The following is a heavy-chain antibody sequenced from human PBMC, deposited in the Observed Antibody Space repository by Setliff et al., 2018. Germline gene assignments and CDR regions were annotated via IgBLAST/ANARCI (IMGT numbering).Heavy chain of an antibody. CDR2: VYYSGYT. CDR1: GGSVSSTSHY. J-gene: IGHJ1*01. V-gene: IGHV4-39*07. D-gene: IGHD3-10*01. Sequence: PSETLSLTCNVSGGSVSSTSHYWGWIRQPPGKGMEWIGSVYYSGYTYYNPSLQSRVTISVDMSKNQLSMKLTSVTAADTAVYYCARVDFTMIQGVLGLWGQGTLVTVS. CDR3: ARVDFTMIQGVLGL.